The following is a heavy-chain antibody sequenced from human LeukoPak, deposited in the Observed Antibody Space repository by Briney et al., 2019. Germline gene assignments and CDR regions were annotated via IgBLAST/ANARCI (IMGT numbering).Heavy chain of an antibody. D-gene: IGHD6-19*01. CDR2: ITGSGGTT. CDR3: AKDAASSGWPIDY. J-gene: IGHJ4*02. Sequence: GTLSLTCAVSGGSISSSNWWSWVRQAPGKGLEWVSAITGSGGTTYYVDSVKGRFTISRDNSENTLFLQMNSLRAEDTALYYCAKDAASSGWPIDYWGQGTLVTVSS. CDR1: GGSISSSN. V-gene: IGHV3-23*01.